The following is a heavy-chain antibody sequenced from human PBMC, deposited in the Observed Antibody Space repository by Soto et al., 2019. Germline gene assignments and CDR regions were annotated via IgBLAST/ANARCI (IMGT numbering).Heavy chain of an antibody. CDR1: GGSFSGYY. CDR2: INHSGST. J-gene: IGHJ5*02. V-gene: IGHV4-34*01. D-gene: IGHD2-2*01. Sequence: SETLSLTCAVYGGSFSGYYWSWIRQPPGKGLEWIGEINHSGSTNYNPSLKSRVTISIDTSKNQFSLQLSSVTASDTAVYYCARVKLVVVPPAMPGGYFVPRDPGTLVTV. CDR3: ARVKLVVVPPAMPGGYFVP.